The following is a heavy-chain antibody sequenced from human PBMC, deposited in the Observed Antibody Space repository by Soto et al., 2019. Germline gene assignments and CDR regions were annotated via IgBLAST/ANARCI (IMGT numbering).Heavy chain of an antibody. D-gene: IGHD2-15*01. V-gene: IGHV3-33*01. Sequence: QVQLVESGGGVVQPGRSLRLSCAASGFTLSSYGMHWVRQAPGKGLEWVAVIWYDGRNKYYADSVKGRFTISRDNSKNTRYLQMNSVRADETAVYYCAVAAPYYYYGIDVWGQGTTVTVSS. CDR2: IWYDGRNK. CDR1: GFTLSSYG. J-gene: IGHJ6*02. CDR3: AVAAPYYYYGIDV.